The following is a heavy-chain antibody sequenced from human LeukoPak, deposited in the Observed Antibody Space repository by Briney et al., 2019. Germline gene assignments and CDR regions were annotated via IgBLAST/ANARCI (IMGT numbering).Heavy chain of an antibody. CDR1: GYTFSSHW. Sequence: PGGSLRLPCASCGYTFSSHWMHWVRQAPGKGLVWVSRINSDGSSTSYADSAKGRFTISRDNAKNTLYLQMKSLRAEDTAVYYCARDQGWVSFDYWGQGTLVTVSS. CDR3: ARDQGWVSFDY. D-gene: IGHD6-19*01. J-gene: IGHJ4*02. CDR2: INSDGSST. V-gene: IGHV3-74*01.